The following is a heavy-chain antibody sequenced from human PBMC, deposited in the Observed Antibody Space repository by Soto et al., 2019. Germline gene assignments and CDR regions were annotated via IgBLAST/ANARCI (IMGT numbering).Heavy chain of an antibody. CDR1: GYTFTSYD. Sequence: QVQLVQSGAEVKKPGASVKVSCKASGYTFTSYDINWVRQATGQGLEWMGWMNPNSGNTGYAQKFQGRVTMNRNTSISKAYMELSSLRSEDTAVYYWARSVDTSMLPDYWGQGPLVTVSS. CDR3: ARSVDTSMLPDY. CDR2: MNPNSGNT. J-gene: IGHJ4*02. V-gene: IGHV1-8*01. D-gene: IGHD5-18*01.